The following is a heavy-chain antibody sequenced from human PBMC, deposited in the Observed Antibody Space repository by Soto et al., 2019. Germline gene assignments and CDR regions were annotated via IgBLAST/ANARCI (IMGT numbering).Heavy chain of an antibody. Sequence: SETLSLTCTVSGGSISSYYWSWIRQPPGKGLEWIGYIYYSGSTNYNPSLKSRVTISVDTSKNQFSLKLSSATAADTAVYYCARSTGGYYFDYWGQGTLVTVSS. CDR3: ARSTGGYYFDY. J-gene: IGHJ4*02. CDR1: GGSISSYY. D-gene: IGHD7-27*01. CDR2: IYYSGST. V-gene: IGHV4-59*08.